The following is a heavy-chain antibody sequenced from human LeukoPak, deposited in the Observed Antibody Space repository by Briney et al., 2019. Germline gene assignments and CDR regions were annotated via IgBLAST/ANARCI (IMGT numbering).Heavy chain of an antibody. CDR1: GYTFTSYG. CDR2: ISAYNGNT. J-gene: IGHJ5*02. CDR3: ARTPTTEDWFDP. D-gene: IGHD4-17*01. V-gene: IGHV1-18*01. Sequence: ASVKVSCKASGYTFTSYGISWVRQAPGQRLKWMGWISAYNGNTNYAQKLQGRVTMTTDTSTSTAYMELRSLRSDDTAVYYCARTPTTEDWFDPWGQGTLVTVSS.